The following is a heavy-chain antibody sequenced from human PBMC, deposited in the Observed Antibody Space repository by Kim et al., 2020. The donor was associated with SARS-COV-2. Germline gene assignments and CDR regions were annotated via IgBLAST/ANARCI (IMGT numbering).Heavy chain of an antibody. V-gene: IGHV3-23*01. CDR1: GFAFSTYG. J-gene: IGHJ4*02. Sequence: GGSLRLSCAASGFAFSTYGISWVRQAPGRGLEWVSYISGSGGVTHYADSVKGRFTISRDNSKNTLYLQMNSLRAEDTAVFYCAKGATGSYDYWGQGTLVTVSS. CDR2: ISGSGGVT. CDR3: AKGATGSYDY. D-gene: IGHD1-26*01.